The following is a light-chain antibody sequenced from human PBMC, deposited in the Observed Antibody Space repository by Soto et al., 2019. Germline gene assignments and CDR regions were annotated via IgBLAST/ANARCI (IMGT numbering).Light chain of an antibody. J-gene: IGLJ2*01. Sequence: QPVLTQSPSASASLGASVKLTCTLSSGHSNYAIAWHQQQSEKGPRYLMKLNSDGSHSKGDGIPDRFSGSSSGAERYLTISRLQSGDEADYYCQTWGSGIVVFGGGTKVTVL. CDR1: SGHSNYA. V-gene: IGLV4-69*01. CDR2: LNSDGSH. CDR3: QTWGSGIVV.